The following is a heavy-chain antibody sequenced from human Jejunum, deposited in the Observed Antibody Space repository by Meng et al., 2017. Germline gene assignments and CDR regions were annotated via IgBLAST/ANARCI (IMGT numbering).Heavy chain of an antibody. Sequence: QLQLLQWGAGLLKPSETLFLTFAGYGGFFSGYYWSWVRQSPGKGLEWIAEINHSGSSNYNPSFQSRVTISVDRPRNQFSLKLSSVTAADTGVYYCARPAGYSSDWYKYFQHWGQGTLVTVSS. D-gene: IGHD6-13*01. CDR1: GGFFSGYY. CDR3: ARPAGYSSDWYKYFQH. V-gene: IGHV4-34*01. J-gene: IGHJ1*01. CDR2: INHSGSS.